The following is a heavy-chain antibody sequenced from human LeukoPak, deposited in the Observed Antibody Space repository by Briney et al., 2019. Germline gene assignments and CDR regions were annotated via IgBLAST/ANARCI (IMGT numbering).Heavy chain of an antibody. V-gene: IGHV3-23*01. Sequence: GGSLRLSCAASGFTFSTYAMSWVRQAPGKGLEWVAAIRGSGGSTYYAASVKGRFTISRDNAKNTVYVQMRSLRAEGTAAYYCAKDSVGGGRGYFDWPEQPPYYFDYWGQGNLVTVSS. J-gene: IGHJ4*02. CDR1: GFTFSTYA. CDR2: IRGSGGST. CDR3: AKDSVGGGRGYFDWPEQPPYYFDY. D-gene: IGHD3-9*01.